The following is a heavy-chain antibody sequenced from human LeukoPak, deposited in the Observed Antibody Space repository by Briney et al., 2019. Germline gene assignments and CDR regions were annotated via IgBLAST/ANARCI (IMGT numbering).Heavy chain of an antibody. CDR2: MLDSGYGR. Sequence: GGSLRLSCAASGFTFSRYTMSWVRQTPGKGLEWVSGMLDSGYGRYYVNTTKGGFTNSRDNSNNTLYLQMTSLRAEDTAVYYCAKLGGHRDHNYYVGVWGKGTTVAVSS. V-gene: IGHV3-23*01. D-gene: IGHD1-14*01. CDR3: AKLGGHRDHNYYVGV. CDR1: GFTFSRYT. J-gene: IGHJ6*03.